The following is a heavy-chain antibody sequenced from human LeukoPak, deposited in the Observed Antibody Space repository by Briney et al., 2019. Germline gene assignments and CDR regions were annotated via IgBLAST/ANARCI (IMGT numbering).Heavy chain of an antibody. J-gene: IGHJ4*02. CDR3: ATTLKAAASY. V-gene: IGHV4-34*01. D-gene: IGHD6-13*01. CDR2: INHSGST. CDR1: GGSFSGYY. Sequence: PSETLSLTCAVYGGSFSGYYWSWIRQPPGKGLEWIGEINHSGSTNYSPSLKSRVTISVDTSKNQFSLKLSSVTAADTAVYYCATTLKAAASYWGQGTLVTVSS.